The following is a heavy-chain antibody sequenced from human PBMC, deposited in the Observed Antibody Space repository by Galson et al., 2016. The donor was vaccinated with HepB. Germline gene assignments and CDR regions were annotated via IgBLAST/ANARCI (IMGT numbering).Heavy chain of an antibody. J-gene: IGHJ4*02. D-gene: IGHD1-26*01. Sequence: QSGAEVKKPGESLKISCKGSKYSFTNYWIGWVRQIPGKGLEWMGIIYPADSDTRYSPSFQGQVTISADKSISTAYLQWSSLKASDTAMYYCARPGSFRSGSYSFWGRGTLVTVAS. CDR3: ARPGSFRSGSYSF. CDR1: KYSFTNYW. V-gene: IGHV5-51*01. CDR2: IYPADSDT.